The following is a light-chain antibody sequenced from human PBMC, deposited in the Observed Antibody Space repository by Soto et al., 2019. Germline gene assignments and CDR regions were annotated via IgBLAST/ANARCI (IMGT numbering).Light chain of an antibody. CDR2: GAS. CDR3: QYYRSSPPIT. Sequence: EIVLTQSPATLSLSPGERATLSCRASQGVSSYLAWYQQKPCQAPRLLIYGASSRATGIPGRFSGSGCGTDFTPTISRLEPEDFAVYYGQYYRSSPPITFGQGTRLEIK. J-gene: IGKJ5*01. CDR1: QGVSSY. V-gene: IGKV3-20*01.